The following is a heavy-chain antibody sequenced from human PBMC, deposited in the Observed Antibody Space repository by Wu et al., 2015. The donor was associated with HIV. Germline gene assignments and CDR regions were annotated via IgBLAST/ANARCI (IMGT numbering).Heavy chain of an antibody. D-gene: IGHD3-3*01. J-gene: IGHJ4*02. Sequence: QVELVQSGAEVKKPGASVKISCEASGYTFTDFYFHWVRQAPGQGLEWVGWINPYSGARDYAQKFQGRVTMTRDTSTSTVYMELSSLRSEDTAVYYCARRTIFGVVMAFDYWGQGTLVTVSS. CDR3: ARRTIFGVVMAFDY. CDR2: INPYSGAR. CDR1: GYTFTDFY. V-gene: IGHV1-2*02.